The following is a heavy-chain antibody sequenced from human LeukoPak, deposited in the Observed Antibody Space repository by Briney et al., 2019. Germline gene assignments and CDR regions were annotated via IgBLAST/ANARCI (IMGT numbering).Heavy chain of an antibody. V-gene: IGHV4-39*07. CDR3: ARSATVTTGYFDY. Sequence: PSETLSLTCSVSGGSISSTGHYWGWIRQSPEKGLDWIGSIYSNGNTYYNPSVKSRVTMSVDTSKNQVSLKLTSMTAAETAVYYCARSATVTTGYFDYWGQGALVTVSS. D-gene: IGHD4-17*01. CDR2: IYSNGNT. CDR1: GGSISSTGHY. J-gene: IGHJ4*02.